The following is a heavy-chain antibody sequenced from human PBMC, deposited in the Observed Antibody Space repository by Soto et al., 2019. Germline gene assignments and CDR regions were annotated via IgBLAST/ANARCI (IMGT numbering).Heavy chain of an antibody. CDR3: ARHPHYDFWSGPRVNYFDY. J-gene: IGHJ4*02. CDR1: GYSFTSYW. CDR2: IDPSDSYT. D-gene: IGHD3-3*01. V-gene: IGHV5-10-1*01. Sequence: GESLKISCKGSGYSFTSYWISWVRQVPGKGLEWMGRIDPSDSYTNYSPSFQGHVTISADKSISTAYLQWSSLKASDTAMYYCARHPHYDFWSGPRVNYFDYWGQGTLVTVSS.